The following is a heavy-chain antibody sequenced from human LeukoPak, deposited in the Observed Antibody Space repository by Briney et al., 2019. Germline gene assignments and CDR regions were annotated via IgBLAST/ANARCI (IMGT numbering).Heavy chain of an antibody. CDR1: GFTFSSYS. J-gene: IGHJ3*02. CDR2: ISSSSSYI. V-gene: IGHV3-21*01. CDR3: ARGHSSGWYFAFDI. D-gene: IGHD6-19*01. Sequence: GGSLRLSCAASGFTFSSYSMNWVRQAPGEGLEWVSSISSSSSYIYYADSVKGRFTISRDNAKNSLYLQMNSLRAEDTAVYYCARGHSSGWYFAFDIWGQGTMVTVSS.